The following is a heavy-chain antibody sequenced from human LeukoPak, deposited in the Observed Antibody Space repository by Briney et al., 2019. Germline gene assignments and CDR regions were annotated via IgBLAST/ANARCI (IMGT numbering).Heavy chain of an antibody. D-gene: IGHD1-26*01. Sequence: ASVKVSCKASGYTFTGYYMHWVRQAPGQGLEWMGWINPNSGGTNYAQKFRGRVTMTRDTSISTAYMELSRLRSDDTAVYYCARERDSGSYLPWFDPWGQGTLVTVSS. J-gene: IGHJ5*02. CDR2: INPNSGGT. V-gene: IGHV1-2*02. CDR1: GYTFTGYY. CDR3: ARERDSGSYLPWFDP.